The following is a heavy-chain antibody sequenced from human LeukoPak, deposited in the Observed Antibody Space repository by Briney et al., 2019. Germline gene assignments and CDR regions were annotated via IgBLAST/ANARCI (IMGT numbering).Heavy chain of an antibody. CDR1: GYTFTSYG. CDR3: ARDITMIVRD. Sequence: ASVKVSCKASGYTFTSYGISWVRQAPGQGLEWMGWISTYKGNTNYAQKFQGRVTMTTDTSTSTAYMELRSLRSDDTAVYYCARDITMIVRDWGQGTLVTVSS. D-gene: IGHD3-22*01. J-gene: IGHJ4*02. CDR2: ISTYKGNT. V-gene: IGHV1-18*01.